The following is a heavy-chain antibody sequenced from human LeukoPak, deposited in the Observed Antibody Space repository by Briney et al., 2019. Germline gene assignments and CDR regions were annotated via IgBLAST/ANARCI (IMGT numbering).Heavy chain of an antibody. Sequence: GGSLRLSCAASGFTVSSNYMSWVRQAPGKGLEWVSVIYSGGSTYYADSVKGRFTISRDNSKNTLYLQMNSLRAEDTAVYYCARGTPVVILDYWGQGTLVTVSS. D-gene: IGHD4-23*01. CDR3: ARGTPVVILDY. CDR2: IYSGGST. V-gene: IGHV3-66*02. CDR1: GFTVSSNY. J-gene: IGHJ4*02.